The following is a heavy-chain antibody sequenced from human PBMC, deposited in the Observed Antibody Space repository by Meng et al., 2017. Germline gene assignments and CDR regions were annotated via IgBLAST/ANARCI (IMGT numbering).Heavy chain of an antibody. CDR3: ARELRRDGYRAKFDY. CDR2: ISYDGSNK. CDR1: GFTFSSYA. Sequence: GESLKISCAASGFTFSSYAMHWVRQAPGKGLEWVAVISYDGSNKYYADSVKGRFTISRDNSKNTLYLQMNSLRAEDTAVYYCARELRRDGYRAKFDYWGQGTLVTVSS. D-gene: IGHD5-24*01. V-gene: IGHV3-30*04. J-gene: IGHJ4*02.